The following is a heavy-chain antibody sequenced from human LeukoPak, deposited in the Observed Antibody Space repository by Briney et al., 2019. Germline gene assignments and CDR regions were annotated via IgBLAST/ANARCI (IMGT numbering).Heavy chain of an antibody. J-gene: IGHJ5*02. Sequence: KASETLSLTCTVSGGYTGSHYRSWIRQPAGKGLEWIGRISPSGTTHYNPSLGSRVTMSVDTSKNYFSLRLSSVTAADTAVYYCARDFYASGFYFWFDPWGQGMLVTVSS. CDR3: ARDFYASGFYFWFDP. CDR1: GGYTGSHY. V-gene: IGHV4-4*07. D-gene: IGHD2/OR15-2a*01. CDR2: ISPSGTT.